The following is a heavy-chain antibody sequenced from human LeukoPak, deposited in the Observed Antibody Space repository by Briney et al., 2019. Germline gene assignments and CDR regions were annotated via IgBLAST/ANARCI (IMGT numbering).Heavy chain of an antibody. D-gene: IGHD2-15*01. CDR3: AKGVYSIDYYMDV. Sequence: GGSLRLSCAASGFTFSSYWMSWVRQAPGKGLEWVANIKQDGSEKYYANSVKGRFTISRDNAKNSLYLQMNSLRAEDTALYYCAKGVYSIDYYMDVWGKGTTVTISS. CDR1: GFTFSSYW. V-gene: IGHV3-7*03. CDR2: IKQDGSEK. J-gene: IGHJ6*03.